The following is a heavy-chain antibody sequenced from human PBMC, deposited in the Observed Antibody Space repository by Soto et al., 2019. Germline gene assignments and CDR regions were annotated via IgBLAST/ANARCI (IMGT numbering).Heavy chain of an antibody. Sequence: PSETLSLTCTVSGGSISSGDYYWSWIRQPPGKGLEWIGYIYYSGSTYYNPSLKSRVTISVDTSKNQFSLKLTSLTAADTAVYYCARDQLEGNWFDPWGQGTLVTVSS. CDR1: GGSISSGDYY. J-gene: IGHJ5*02. CDR2: IYYSGST. D-gene: IGHD1-1*01. V-gene: IGHV4-30-4*01. CDR3: ARDQLEGNWFDP.